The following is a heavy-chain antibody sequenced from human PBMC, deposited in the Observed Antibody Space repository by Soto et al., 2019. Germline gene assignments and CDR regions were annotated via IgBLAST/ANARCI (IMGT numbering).Heavy chain of an antibody. CDR2: ISARGGTT. V-gene: IGHV3-23*01. J-gene: IGHJ6*02. D-gene: IGHD3-10*01. CDR1: GFTFSNYA. Sequence: EVQLLESGGDLVQPGGSLRPSCEASGFTFSNYAMSWVRQAPGKGLEWVTGISARGGTTYYVDSVKGRFTISRDNSKNTLYLQMNALRAEDRAVYYCAKDRGFGAGHGMDVWGQGTTVTVSS. CDR3: AKDRGFGAGHGMDV.